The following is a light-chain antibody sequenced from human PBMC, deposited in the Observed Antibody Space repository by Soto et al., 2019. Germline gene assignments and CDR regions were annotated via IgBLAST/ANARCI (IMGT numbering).Light chain of an antibody. CDR2: DVS. Sequence: QSVLTQPASVSGSPGQSITISCTGTSSDVGGYNYVSWYQQHPGKAPKLMIYDVSNRPSGVSNRFSGSKSGNTASLTISGLQAEDEADYYCSSYRSSSTVGGVFGGGTKVTVL. CDR3: SSYRSSSTVGGV. J-gene: IGLJ3*02. CDR1: SSDVGGYNY. V-gene: IGLV2-14*01.